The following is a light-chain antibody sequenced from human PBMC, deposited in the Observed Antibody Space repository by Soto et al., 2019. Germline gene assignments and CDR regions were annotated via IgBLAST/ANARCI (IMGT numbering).Light chain of an antibody. CDR3: CSYAGSYTFV. CDR2: DVS. J-gene: IGLJ2*01. CDR1: SSDVGGYNY. Sequence: QSALTQPRSVSGSPGQSVTISCTGTSSDVGGYNYVSWYQHHPGKAPKLMIYDVSKWPSGVPDRFSGSKSGNTASLTISGLQAEDEADYYCCSYAGSYTFVFGGGTQLTVL. V-gene: IGLV2-11*01.